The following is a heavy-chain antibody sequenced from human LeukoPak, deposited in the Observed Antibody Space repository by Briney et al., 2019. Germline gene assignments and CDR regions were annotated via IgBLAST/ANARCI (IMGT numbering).Heavy chain of an antibody. CDR2: LYFTGIT. CDR3: VCSAHYYFDY. J-gene: IGHJ4*02. D-gene: IGHD3-10*02. V-gene: IGHV4-34*01. CDR1: GGSFSGYY. Sequence: SETLSLTCAVYGGSFSGYYWSWIRQPPGKGLEWIGSLYFTGITYYNPSLKSRVTISVDTSKNQFSLKLSSVTAADTAVYCCVCSAHYYFDYWGQGTLVTVSS.